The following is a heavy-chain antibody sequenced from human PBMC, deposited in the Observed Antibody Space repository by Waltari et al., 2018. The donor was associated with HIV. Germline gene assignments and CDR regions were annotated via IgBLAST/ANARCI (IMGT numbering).Heavy chain of an antibody. V-gene: IGHV3-7*01. D-gene: IGHD5-12*01. J-gene: IGHJ6*02. CDR3: ASNGYSGYDKYFYYYYGMDV. CDR1: GIPFPNYW. CDR2: IKQDGAET. Sequence: QLVESGGDLVQPGGSLRRSCAASGIPFPNYWLRWVRQAPGNGLEGVANIKQDGAETYYADSVKGRFTISRDNAKNSLFLQMNSLRAEDTAVYYCASNGYSGYDKYFYYYYGMDVWGQGTTVTVSS.